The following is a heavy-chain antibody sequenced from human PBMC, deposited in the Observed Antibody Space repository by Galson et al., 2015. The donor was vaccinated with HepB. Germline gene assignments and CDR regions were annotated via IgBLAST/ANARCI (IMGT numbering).Heavy chain of an antibody. CDR2: ISGTGSST. CDR3: ARDGYNFIPFDS. J-gene: IGHJ5*01. Sequence: SLRLSCAAFGFTSSNYAMSWVRQAPGKGLEWVSHISGTGSSTYYADSVKGRFTISRDNSKNTLSLQMNSLRADDTALYYCARDGYNFIPFDSWGQGTLVTVSS. V-gene: IGHV3-23*01. CDR1: GFTSSNYA. D-gene: IGHD5-24*01.